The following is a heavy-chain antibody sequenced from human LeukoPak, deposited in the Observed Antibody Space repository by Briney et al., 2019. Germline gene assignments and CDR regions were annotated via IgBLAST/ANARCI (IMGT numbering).Heavy chain of an antibody. D-gene: IGHD3-9*01. CDR1: GFTFSSYA. V-gene: IGHV3-23*01. CDR3: ARDNDWAFHY. CDR2: ISGSGGST. J-gene: IGHJ4*02. Sequence: GGSLRLSCAASGFTFSSYAMSWVRQAPGKGLEWVSAISGSGGSTYYADSVKGRFTISRDNAKNSLYLQMNSLRDEDTAVYYCARDNDWAFHYWGQGTLVTVSS.